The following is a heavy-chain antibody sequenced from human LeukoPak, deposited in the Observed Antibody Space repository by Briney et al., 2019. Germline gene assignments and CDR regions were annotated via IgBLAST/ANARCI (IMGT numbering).Heavy chain of an antibody. Sequence: QTGGSLRLSCAASGFTFDDYGMSWVRQAPGKGLEWVSGINWNGGSTGYADSVKGRFTISRDNAKNSLYLQMNSLRAEDTALYYCARGPNSGYARGWFDPWGQGTLVTVSS. V-gene: IGHV3-20*04. J-gene: IGHJ5*02. CDR2: INWNGGST. D-gene: IGHD5-12*01. CDR3: ARGPNSGYARGWFDP. CDR1: GFTFDDYG.